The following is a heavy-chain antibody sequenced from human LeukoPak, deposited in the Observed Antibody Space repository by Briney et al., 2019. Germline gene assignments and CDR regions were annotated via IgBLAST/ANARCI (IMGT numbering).Heavy chain of an antibody. CDR3: ARENNYYDSSGYYYAYYYYMDV. V-gene: IGHV4-61*02. CDR2: IYTSGST. Sequence: SQTLSLTCTVSGGSISSGSYYWSWIRQPAGKGLEWIGRIYTSGSTNYNPSLKSRVTISVDTSKNQFSLKLSSVTAADTAVYYCARENNYYDSSGYYYAYYYYMDVWGKGTTVTISS. CDR1: GGSISSGSYY. D-gene: IGHD3-22*01. J-gene: IGHJ6*03.